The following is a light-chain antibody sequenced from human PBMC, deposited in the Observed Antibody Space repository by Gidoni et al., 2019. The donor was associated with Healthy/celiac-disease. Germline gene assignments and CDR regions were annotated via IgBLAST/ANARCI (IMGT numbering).Light chain of an antibody. V-gene: IGKV1-27*01. CDR3: QKYNSAPPLT. CDR1: QGISNY. Sequence: DIQMTQSPSSLSASVGDRVTITCRASQGISNYLAWYQQKPGKVPKLLIYAASTLQAGVPSRFISSGSGTNFTLTISSLQPEDDATVYCQKYNSAPPLTFGGGTKVEIK. J-gene: IGKJ4*01. CDR2: AAS.